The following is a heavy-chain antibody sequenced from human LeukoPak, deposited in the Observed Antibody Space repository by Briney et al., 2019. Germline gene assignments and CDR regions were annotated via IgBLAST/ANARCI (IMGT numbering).Heavy chain of an antibody. CDR3: ARGGDAYNPFDY. CDR2: TYAGGST. V-gene: IGHV3-66*02. Sequence: GGSLRLSCAASGVSVSGYHMSWVRQAPGKGLEWDSVTYAGGSTYYADSVKGRFTISRDNSKNTVYLQMNSLRPEDTAVYFCARGGDAYNPFDYWGQGTLLTVSS. J-gene: IGHJ4*02. D-gene: IGHD5-24*01. CDR1: GVSVSGYH.